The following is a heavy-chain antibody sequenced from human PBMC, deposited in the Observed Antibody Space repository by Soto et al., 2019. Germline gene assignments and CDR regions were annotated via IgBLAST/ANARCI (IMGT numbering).Heavy chain of an antibody. CDR1: GHSLSSGGSY. V-gene: IGHV4-31*03. CDR3: ARDWGSSGWPN. CDR2: IYFTGST. Sequence: PSETLSLTCTVSGHSLSSGGSYWSWIRQHPGKGLEWVGYIYFTGSTLYNPSLKSRLAMSLDTSKNQFSLKLGSVTAADTAIYYCARDWGSSGWPNWGPGTLVTVSS. J-gene: IGHJ4*02. D-gene: IGHD6-19*01.